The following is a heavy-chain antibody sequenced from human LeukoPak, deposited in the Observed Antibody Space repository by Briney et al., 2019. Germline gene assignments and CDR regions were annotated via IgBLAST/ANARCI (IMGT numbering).Heavy chain of an antibody. D-gene: IGHD2-2*01. V-gene: IGHV4-34*01. Sequence: SETLSLTCAVYGGSFRGYYWSWIRQPPGKGLEWIGEINHSGSTNYNPSLKSRVTISVDTSKNQFSLKLSSVTAADTAVYYCARKIPAKQSHWFDPWGQGTLVTVSS. J-gene: IGHJ5*02. CDR3: ARKIPAKQSHWFDP. CDR1: GGSFRGYY. CDR2: INHSGST.